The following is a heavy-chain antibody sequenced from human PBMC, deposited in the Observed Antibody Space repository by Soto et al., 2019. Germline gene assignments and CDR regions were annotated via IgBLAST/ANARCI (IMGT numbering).Heavy chain of an antibody. J-gene: IGHJ6*02. CDR3: ARSPTYYYDSSGYYQNLYYYYGMDV. CDR1: GGSISSYY. V-gene: IGHV4-59*01. Sequence: ETLSLTCTVSGGSISSYYWSWIRQPPGKGLEWIGYIYYSGSTNYNPSLKSRVTISVDTSKNQFSLKLSSVTAADTAVYYCARSPTYYYDSSGYYQNLYYYYGMDVWGQGTTVTVSS. CDR2: IYYSGST. D-gene: IGHD3-22*01.